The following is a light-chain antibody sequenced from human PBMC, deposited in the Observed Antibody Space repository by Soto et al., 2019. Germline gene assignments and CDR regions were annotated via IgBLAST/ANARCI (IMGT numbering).Light chain of an antibody. Sequence: DIQMTQSPSTLSASVGDRVTITCRASQSISSWLAWYQQKPEKAPKVLIYKASSLASGVPSRFSGSGSATDFTLTISSLQPDDFATYYCQHYDSFPWTFGQGTKVEVK. V-gene: IGKV1-5*03. J-gene: IGKJ1*01. CDR1: QSISSW. CDR2: KAS. CDR3: QHYDSFPWT.